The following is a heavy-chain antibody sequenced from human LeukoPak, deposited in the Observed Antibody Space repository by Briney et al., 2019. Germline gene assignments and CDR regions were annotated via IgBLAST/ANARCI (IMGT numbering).Heavy chain of an antibody. Sequence: PSETLSLTCAVYGGPFSGYYWSWIRQPPGKGLEWIGEINHSGSTNYNPSLKSRVTISVDTSKNQFSLKLSSVTAADTAVYYCARAGTGLSYDYWGQGTLVTVSS. D-gene: IGHD3-10*01. J-gene: IGHJ4*02. V-gene: IGHV4-34*01. CDR1: GGPFSGYY. CDR2: INHSGST. CDR3: ARAGTGLSYDY.